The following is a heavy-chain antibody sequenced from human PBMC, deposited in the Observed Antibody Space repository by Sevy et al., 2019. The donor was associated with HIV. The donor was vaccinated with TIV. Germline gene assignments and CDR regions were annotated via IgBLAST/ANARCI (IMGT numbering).Heavy chain of an antibody. CDR1: GFIFSSYS. J-gene: IGHJ5*02. CDR3: ARDAAEGPYSSSWYSNWLDP. D-gene: IGHD6-13*01. V-gene: IGHV3-30*04. CDR2: ISYDGINK. Sequence: GGSLRLSCAASGFIFSSYSMYWVRQAPGKGLEWVAVISYDGINKFYADSVKGRFTISRDNNAKNTVYLQMNSLRVDDTGIYYCARDAAEGPYSSSWYSNWLDPWGRGTLVTVSS.